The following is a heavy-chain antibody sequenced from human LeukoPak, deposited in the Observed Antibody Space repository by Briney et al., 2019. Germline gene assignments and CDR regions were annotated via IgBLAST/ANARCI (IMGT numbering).Heavy chain of an antibody. CDR2: IPYDGSNK. J-gene: IGHJ3*02. Sequence: GGSLRLSCAASGLAFSRHGIHWVRQAPGKGLEWVAFIPYDGSNKFYADSVKGRFTISRDNAKNSLYLQMNSLRAEDTAVYYCARDRDWSVLYDASDIWGQGTMVTVPS. D-gene: IGHD3/OR15-3a*01. CDR3: ARDRDWSVLYDASDI. CDR1: GLAFSRHG. V-gene: IGHV3-30*02.